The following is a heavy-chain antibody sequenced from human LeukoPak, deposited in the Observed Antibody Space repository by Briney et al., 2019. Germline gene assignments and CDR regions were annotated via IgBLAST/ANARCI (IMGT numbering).Heavy chain of an antibody. CDR3: TTDRLGFLEWPYYFDY. V-gene: IGHV3-15*01. CDR1: GFTFSNAW. CDR2: IKSKTDGGTT. D-gene: IGHD3-3*01. Sequence: SGGSLRLSCAASGFTFSNAWMSWVRQAPGKGLEWVGRIKSKTDGGTTDYAAPVKGRFTISGDDSKNTLYLQMNSLKTEDTAVYYCTTDRLGFLEWPYYFDYWGQGTLVTVSS. J-gene: IGHJ4*02.